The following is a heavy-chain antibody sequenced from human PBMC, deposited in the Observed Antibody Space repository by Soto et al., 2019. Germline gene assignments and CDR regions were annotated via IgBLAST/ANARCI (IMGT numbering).Heavy chain of an antibody. D-gene: IGHD6-19*01. J-gene: IGHJ4*02. CDR3: ARDIVAGSGWYTYDY. V-gene: IGHV3-48*01. CDR2: INDDSDSI. CDR1: GFTFSRYS. Sequence: EVQLVESGGNLVQPGGSLRLSCAASGFTFSRYSMNWVRQAPGKGLEWVSYINDDSDSIYYADSVKGRFTISRDNAKNSLYLQMYSLRAEDTAVYYCARDIVAGSGWYTYDYWGQGTLVTVSS.